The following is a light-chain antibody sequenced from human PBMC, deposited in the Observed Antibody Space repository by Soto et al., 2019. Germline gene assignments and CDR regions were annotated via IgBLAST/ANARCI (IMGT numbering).Light chain of an antibody. CDR3: QHYNSYSEA. V-gene: IGKV1-5*03. J-gene: IGKJ1*01. Sequence: DKQLTQSPSTLSASIGDRVTITCRASRNVGDWLAWFQQKPGKAPKLLIYKASTLKSGVPSRFSGSGSGTEFTLTISSLQPDDFATYYCQHYNSYSEAFGQWTKLAIK. CDR1: RNVGDW. CDR2: KAS.